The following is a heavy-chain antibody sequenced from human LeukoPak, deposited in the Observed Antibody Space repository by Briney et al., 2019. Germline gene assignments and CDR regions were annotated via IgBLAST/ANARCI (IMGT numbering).Heavy chain of an antibody. V-gene: IGHV3-23*01. J-gene: IGHJ4*02. CDR1: GFTFSSYA. Sequence: PGGSLRLSCAASGFTFSSYAMNWVRQAPGKGLEWVSSISGSGSGGSTYYADSVKGRFTISRDNSKNTLYLQMNSLRAEDTAVYYCAKSGYNRFDYWGQGTPVTVSS. D-gene: IGHD5-24*01. CDR2: ISGSGSGGST. CDR3: AKSGYNRFDY.